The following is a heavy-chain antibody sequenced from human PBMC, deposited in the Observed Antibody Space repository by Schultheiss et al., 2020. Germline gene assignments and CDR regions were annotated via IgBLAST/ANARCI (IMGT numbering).Heavy chain of an antibody. J-gene: IGHJ3*02. Sequence: SETLSLTCAVSGGSISSYYWSWIRQPPGKGLEWVAYIYYSGSTSYNPSLKGRVTISVDTSKNQFSLKLSSVTAADTAVYYCARGTEIVVVPDAFDIWGQGTMVTVSS. CDR3: ARGTEIVVVPDAFDI. CDR1: GGSISSYY. D-gene: IGHD3-22*01. CDR2: IYYSGST. V-gene: IGHV4-59*08.